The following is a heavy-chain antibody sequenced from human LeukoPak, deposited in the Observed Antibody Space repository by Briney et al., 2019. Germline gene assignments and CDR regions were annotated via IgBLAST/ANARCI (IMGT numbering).Heavy chain of an antibody. J-gene: IGHJ4*02. CDR3: ARDVGSGWRPDY. CDR1: GFTFSSYA. CDR2: ISSSGSTI. V-gene: IGHV3-48*04. D-gene: IGHD6-19*01. Sequence: GGSLRLSCAASGFTFSSYAMSWVRQAPGKGLEWVSYISSSGSTIYYADSVKGRFTISRDNAKNSLYLQMNSLRAEDTAVYYCARDVGSGWRPDYWGQGTLVTVSS.